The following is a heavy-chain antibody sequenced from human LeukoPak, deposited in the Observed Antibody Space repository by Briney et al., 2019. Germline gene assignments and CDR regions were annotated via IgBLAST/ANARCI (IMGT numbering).Heavy chain of an antibody. CDR2: IYSGGYT. J-gene: IGHJ4*02. Sequence: ETLSLTCAVYGGSFSGYYWSWVRQAPGKGLEWVSVIYSGGYTNYPDSVKGRFTISRDNSKNTLYLQMNSLRAEDTAVYYCAREAGDYGDYGGFYWGQGTLVTVSS. D-gene: IGHD4-17*01. CDR1: GGSFSGYY. V-gene: IGHV3-66*01. CDR3: AREAGDYGDYGGFY.